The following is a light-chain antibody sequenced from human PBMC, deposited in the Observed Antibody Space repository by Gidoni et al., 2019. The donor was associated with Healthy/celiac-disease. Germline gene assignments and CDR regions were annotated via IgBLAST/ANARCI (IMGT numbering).Light chain of an antibody. CDR3: QSADSSGTYSWV. Sequence: SYELTQPPSVSVSPGQTARITCSGDALPKQYAYWYQQKPGQAPVLMIYKDSERPSGIPERFSGASSGTTVTLTIRGVQAADEADYYCQSADSSGTYSWVFGGGTKLTVL. CDR2: KDS. V-gene: IGLV3-25*03. CDR1: ALPKQY. J-gene: IGLJ3*02.